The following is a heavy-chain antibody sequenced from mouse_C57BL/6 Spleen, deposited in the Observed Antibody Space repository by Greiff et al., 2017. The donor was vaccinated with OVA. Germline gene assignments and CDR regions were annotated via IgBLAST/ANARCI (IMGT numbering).Heavy chain of an antibody. CDR1: GFSLTSYA. D-gene: IGHD2-4*01. CDR3: ARNEVSYDYDGAWFAY. V-gene: IGHV2-9-1*01. Sequence: VKLMESGPGLVAPSQSLSITCTVSGFSLTSYAISWVRQPPGKGLEWLGVIWTGGGTNYNSALKSRLSISKDNSKSQVFLKMNSLQTDDTARYYCARNEVSYDYDGAWFAYWGQGTLVTVSA. J-gene: IGHJ3*01. CDR2: IWTGGGT.